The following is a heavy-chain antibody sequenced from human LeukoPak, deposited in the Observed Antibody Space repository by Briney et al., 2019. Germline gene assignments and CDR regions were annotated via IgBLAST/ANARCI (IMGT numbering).Heavy chain of an antibody. Sequence: PGGSLRLSCAASGFTFSSYGIHWVRQAPGKGLEWVAVISYDGSNKYYADSVKGRFTISRDNSKNTLYLQMNSLRAEDTAVYYCAKSRIVAALDYWGQGTLVTVSS. CDR2: ISYDGSNK. CDR3: AKSRIVAALDY. J-gene: IGHJ4*02. CDR1: GFTFSSYG. V-gene: IGHV3-30*18. D-gene: IGHD2-15*01.